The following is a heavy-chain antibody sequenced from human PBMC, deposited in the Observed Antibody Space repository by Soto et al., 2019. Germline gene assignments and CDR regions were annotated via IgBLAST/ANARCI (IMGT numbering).Heavy chain of an antibody. V-gene: IGHV1-8*01. Sequence: QVQLVQSGAEVKKPGASVKVSCKASGYTFTSYDINWVRQATGQGLEYLGWMNPNSGNTGYVQKFHDRVNMTRDTSISTAYMELSSLRSEDTAVYFCARGVKYGAYSRWFDPWGQGTLVTVSS. CDR3: ARGVKYGAYSRWFDP. CDR1: GYTFTSYD. J-gene: IGHJ5*02. CDR2: MNPNSGNT. D-gene: IGHD4-17*01.